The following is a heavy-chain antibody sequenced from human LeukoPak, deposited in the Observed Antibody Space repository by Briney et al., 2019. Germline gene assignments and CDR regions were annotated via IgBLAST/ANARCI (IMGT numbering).Heavy chain of an antibody. CDR2: ISSSSSTI. J-gene: IGHJ3*02. D-gene: IGHD4-17*01. V-gene: IGHV3-48*02. CDR1: GFTFSSYS. CDR3: ARDRGYGDYVGAFDI. Sequence: PGGSLRLSCAASGFTFSSYSMNWVRQAPGKGLEWVSHISSSSSTIYYADSVKGRFTISRDNAKNSLYLQMSSLRDEDTAVYYCARDRGYGDYVGAFDIWGQGTTVTVSS.